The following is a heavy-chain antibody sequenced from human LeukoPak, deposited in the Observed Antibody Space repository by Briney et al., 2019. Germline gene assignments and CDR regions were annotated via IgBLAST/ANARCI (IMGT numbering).Heavy chain of an antibody. Sequence: GGSLRLSCAASGFSFSAYPMGWVRQAPGKGLQWLSGISASGDVTFHADRVKGRFAISRDNSKNTLYLQMTGLRAGDTAEYYCAKIPKGGYFDYWGQGTLVTVSS. CDR2: ISASGDVT. CDR3: AKIPKGGYFDY. V-gene: IGHV3-23*01. CDR1: GFSFSAYP. D-gene: IGHD2-2*01. J-gene: IGHJ4*02.